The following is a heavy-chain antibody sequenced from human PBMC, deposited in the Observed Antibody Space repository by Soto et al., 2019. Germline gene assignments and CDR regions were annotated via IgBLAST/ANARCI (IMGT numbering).Heavy chain of an antibody. J-gene: IGHJ6*02. CDR3: ARQGRDGHNQGYGMDV. CDR1: GDSFNTYW. V-gene: IGHV5-51*01. Sequence: GESLKISCKGSGDSFNTYWIAWVRQMPGKGLEWMGITHPGDSETRYSPSFEGQVTTSADKSISTAYLQWSSLKASDTAMYYCARQGRDGHNQGYGMDVWGQGTTVTVSS. CDR2: THPGDSET.